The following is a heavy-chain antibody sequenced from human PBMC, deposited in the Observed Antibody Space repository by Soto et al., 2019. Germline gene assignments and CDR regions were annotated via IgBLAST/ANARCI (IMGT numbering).Heavy chain of an antibody. Sequence: QVQLQESGPGLAKPSGTLSLTCTVSGGSIISTHWWNWVRQPPGKGLEWIGEVFHSGSTNYNPSLKSRVTVSVDKSTNQFSLKLSSVTAADTAVYYCATNSYYSLGVWGPGTTVTVSS. CDR1: GGSIISTHW. CDR2: VFHSGST. J-gene: IGHJ6*02. CDR3: ATNSYYSLGV. V-gene: IGHV4-4*02.